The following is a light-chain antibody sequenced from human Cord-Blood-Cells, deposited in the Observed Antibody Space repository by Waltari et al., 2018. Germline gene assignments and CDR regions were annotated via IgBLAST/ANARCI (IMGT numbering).Light chain of an antibody. CDR2: GAS. Sequence: ALTPSPGPLTLSPGHRATLSGQASQSVSSSYLAWYQQKPGQAPRLLIYGASRRSAGLADRSSGGGSGTDLTITSSRLEAEDLAVYYFQQYGSSFTFGGGTKVEIK. J-gene: IGKJ4*01. CDR3: QQYGSSFT. V-gene: IGKV3-20*01. CDR1: QSVSSSY.